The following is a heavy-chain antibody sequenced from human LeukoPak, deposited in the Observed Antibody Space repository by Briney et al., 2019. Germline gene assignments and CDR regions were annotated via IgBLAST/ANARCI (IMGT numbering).Heavy chain of an antibody. J-gene: IGHJ4*02. Sequence: GGSLRLSCAASGFTFSSYSMNWVRQAPGKGLEWVSSISSSSSYIYYADSVKCRFTISRDNAKNSLYLQMNSLRAEDTAVYYCARSGVTIFGVVILSYYFDYWGQGTLVTVSS. CDR2: ISSSSSYI. V-gene: IGHV3-21*01. CDR3: ARSGVTIFGVVILSYYFDY. D-gene: IGHD3-3*01. CDR1: GFTFSSYS.